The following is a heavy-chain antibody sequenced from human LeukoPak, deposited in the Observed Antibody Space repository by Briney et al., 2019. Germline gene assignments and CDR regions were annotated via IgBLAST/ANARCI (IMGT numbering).Heavy chain of an antibody. CDR3: AREEYYYHSSGPRGDY. Sequence: SVKVSCKASGGTFSSYAISWVRQAPGQGLEWMGRIIPIFGTANYAQKFQGRVTITTDESTSTAYMELSSLRAEDTAVYYCAREEYYYHSSGPRGDYWGQGTLVTVSS. CDR1: GGTFSSYA. CDR2: IIPIFGTA. V-gene: IGHV1-69*05. D-gene: IGHD3-22*01. J-gene: IGHJ4*02.